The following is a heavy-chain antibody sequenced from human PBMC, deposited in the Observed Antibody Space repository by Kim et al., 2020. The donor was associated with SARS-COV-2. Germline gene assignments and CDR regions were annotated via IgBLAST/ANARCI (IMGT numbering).Heavy chain of an antibody. CDR1: GFTFTSSA. J-gene: IGHJ6*02. CDR2: IVVGSGNT. CDR3: ASASGRLRYFDWLLAPYYYGMDV. Sequence: SVKVSCKASGFTFTSSAVQWVRQARGQRLEWIGWIVVGSGNTNYAQKFQERVTITRDMSTSTAYMELSSLRSEDTAVYYCASASGRLRYFDWLLAPYYYGMDVWGQGTTVTVSS. V-gene: IGHV1-58*01. D-gene: IGHD3-9*01.